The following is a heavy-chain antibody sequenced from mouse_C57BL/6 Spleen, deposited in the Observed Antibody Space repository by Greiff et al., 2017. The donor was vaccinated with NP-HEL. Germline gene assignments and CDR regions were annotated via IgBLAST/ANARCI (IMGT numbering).Heavy chain of an antibody. Sequence: EVQVVESEGGLVQPGSSMKLSCTASGFTFSDYYMAWVRQVPEKGLEWVANINYDGSSTYYLDSLKSRFIISRDNAKNILYLQMSSLKSEDTATYYCARDRGHYGTGFDYWGQGTTLTVSS. CDR2: INYDGSST. V-gene: IGHV5-16*01. D-gene: IGHD2-1*01. J-gene: IGHJ2*01. CDR3: ARDRGHYGTGFDY. CDR1: GFTFSDYY.